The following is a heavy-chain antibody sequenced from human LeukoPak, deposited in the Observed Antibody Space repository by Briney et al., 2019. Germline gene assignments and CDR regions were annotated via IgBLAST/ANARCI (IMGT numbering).Heavy chain of an antibody. CDR3: ARHVKQWNRFYYYYYYMDV. V-gene: IGHV4-34*01. CDR2: INHSGST. D-gene: IGHD6-19*01. Sequence: PSETLSLTCAVYGGSFSGYYWSWIRQPPGKGLEWIGEINHSGSTNYNPSLKSRVTISVDTSKNQFSLKLSSVTAADTAVYCCARHVKQWNRFYYYYYYMDVWDKGTTVTISS. J-gene: IGHJ6*03. CDR1: GGSFSGYY.